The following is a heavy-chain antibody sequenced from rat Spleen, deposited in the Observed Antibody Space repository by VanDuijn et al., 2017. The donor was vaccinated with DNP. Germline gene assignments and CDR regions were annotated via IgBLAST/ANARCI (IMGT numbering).Heavy chain of an antibody. CDR3: ARRRLPYCDFDF. V-gene: IGHV1-43*01. CDR2: INTGSGGT. CDR1: GYTFTTYY. J-gene: IGHJ1*01. D-gene: IGHD1-4*01. Sequence: QVQLQQSGAELAKPGSSVKISCKASGYTFTTYYISWIKQTTGQDREYIGYINTGSGGTNYNEKFKGKATLTVDQSSSTAFMQLSSLTPDDSAVYYCARRRLPYCDFDFWGPGTMVTVSS.